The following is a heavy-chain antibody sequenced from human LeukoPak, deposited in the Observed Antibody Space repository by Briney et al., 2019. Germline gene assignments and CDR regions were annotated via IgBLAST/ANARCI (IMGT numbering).Heavy chain of an antibody. CDR1: GYTFTGYY. CDR2: INPNSGGT. CDR3: AGDGGYCSSTSCPRHFDY. Sequence: ASVKVSCKASGYTFTGYYMHWVRQAPGQGLEWMGWINPNSGGTNYAQKFQGRVTMTRDTSISTAYMELSRLRSDDTAVYYCAGDGGYCSSTSCPRHFDYWGQGTLVTVSS. V-gene: IGHV1-2*02. D-gene: IGHD2-2*01. J-gene: IGHJ4*02.